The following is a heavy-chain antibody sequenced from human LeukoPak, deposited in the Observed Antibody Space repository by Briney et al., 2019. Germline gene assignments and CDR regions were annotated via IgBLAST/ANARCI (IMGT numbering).Heavy chain of an antibody. CDR1: GGSFSGYY. CDR3: ARTSVVPAAIGNYYYGMDV. CDR2: INHSGST. V-gene: IGHV4-34*01. D-gene: IGHD2-2*01. Sequence: SETLSLTCAVYGGSFSGYYWSWIRQPPGKGLEWIGEINHSGSTNYNPSLKSRVTISVDTSKIQFSLKLSSVTAADTAVYYCARTSVVPAAIGNYYYGMDVWGQGTTVTVSS. J-gene: IGHJ6*02.